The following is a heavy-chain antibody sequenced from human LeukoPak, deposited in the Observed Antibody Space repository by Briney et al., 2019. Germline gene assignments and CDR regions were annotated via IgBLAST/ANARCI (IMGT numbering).Heavy chain of an antibody. Sequence: SVKVSCKASGGTFTSYAIGWVRQAPGQGLEWMGGIIHIFGTANYAQKFQGRVTITTDESTSTAYMELSSLRSEDTAVYYCARGDGSGVAATYDYWGQGTLVTVSS. J-gene: IGHJ4*02. CDR3: ARGDGSGVAATYDY. CDR1: GGTFTSYA. CDR2: IIHIFGTA. V-gene: IGHV1-69*05. D-gene: IGHD2-15*01.